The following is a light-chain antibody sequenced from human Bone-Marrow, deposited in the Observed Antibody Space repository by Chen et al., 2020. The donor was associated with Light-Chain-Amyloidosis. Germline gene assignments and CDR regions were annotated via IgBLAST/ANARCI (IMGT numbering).Light chain of an antibody. Sequence: DIVMTQSPISLTVTPGEPASISCRSSQSLLLDRNGYNYLAWYLQKPGQSPQFLSYLGSNRASGIPDRYSDSGSGKDFTLRMSRVEAEDVRVYYCMQVLQAPRLTFGGGTKVEIK. CDR3: MQVLQAPRLT. J-gene: IGKJ4*01. V-gene: IGKV2-28*01. CDR2: LGS. CDR1: QSLLLDRNGYNY.